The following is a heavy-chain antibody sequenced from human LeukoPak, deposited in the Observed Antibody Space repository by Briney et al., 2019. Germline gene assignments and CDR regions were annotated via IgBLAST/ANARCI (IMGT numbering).Heavy chain of an antibody. Sequence: GGSLRLSCAASGFTFSNAWMSWVRQAPGKGLEWVGRIKSKTDGGTTDYAAPVKGRFTVSRDDSKNTLYLQMNSLKTEDTAVYYCTTDRGQGRGGYNYNYYYYYYMDVWGKGTTVTVSS. V-gene: IGHV3-15*01. CDR1: GFTFSNAW. D-gene: IGHD5-24*01. J-gene: IGHJ6*03. CDR3: TTDRGQGRGGYNYNYYYYYYMDV. CDR2: IKSKTDGGTT.